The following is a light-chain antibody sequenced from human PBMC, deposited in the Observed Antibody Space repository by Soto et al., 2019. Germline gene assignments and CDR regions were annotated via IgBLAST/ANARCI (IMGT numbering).Light chain of an antibody. CDR2: AAS. J-gene: IGKJ1*01. CDR3: QKYNSAPWT. V-gene: IGKV1-27*01. CDR1: QGISNY. Sequence: DIPMTQSPSSLSASVGDRVTITCRASQGISNYLAWYQQKPGKDPKLLIYAASTLQSGVPSLFSGSGSWTDFTITISSLQPEDDATYYCQKYNSAPWTFDQGTKVEIK.